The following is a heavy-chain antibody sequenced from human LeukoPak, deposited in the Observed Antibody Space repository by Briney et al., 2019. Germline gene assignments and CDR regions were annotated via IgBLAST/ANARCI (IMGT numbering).Heavy chain of an antibody. V-gene: IGHV3-9*03. CDR3: VRSNEYCSITSCYSGFDY. J-gene: IGHJ4*02. D-gene: IGHD2-2*01. CDR2: IGWNSVHI. CDR1: GFTFDDYA. Sequence: GGFLRLSCAASGFTFDDYAMHWVRQAPGKGLEWVSGIGWNSVHIGYADSVKGRFSISRDNAKNSLYLQMNSLRAEDMALYYCVRSNEYCSITSCYSGFDYWGQGTLVTVSS.